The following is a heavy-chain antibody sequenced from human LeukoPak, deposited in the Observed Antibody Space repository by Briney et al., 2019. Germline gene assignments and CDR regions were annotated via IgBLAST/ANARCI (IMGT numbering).Heavy chain of an antibody. D-gene: IGHD4-17*01. CDR1: GFTFTTYG. Sequence: PGGSLRLSCAASGFTFTTYGMHWVRQAPGKGLEWVAFIRSDAINKYYADSVKGRFTISRDNSKNTLYLQMNSLRAEDTAVYYCAKVPYDGDYVNYWGQGTLVTVSS. J-gene: IGHJ4*02. CDR3: AKVPYDGDYVNY. V-gene: IGHV3-30*02. CDR2: IRSDAINK.